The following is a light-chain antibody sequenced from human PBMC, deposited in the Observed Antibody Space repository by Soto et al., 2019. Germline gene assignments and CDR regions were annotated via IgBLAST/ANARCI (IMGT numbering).Light chain of an antibody. Sequence: QSVLTQPPSASGTPGQRVIISCSGSSSNIGNNYVSWYQLLPGTAPKLLIFGNNNRPSGVPERFSGSRSGTSASLAITGLQAEDDADYYCQSYDSSLSGSSVFGTGTKLTVL. J-gene: IGLJ1*01. CDR2: GNN. V-gene: IGLV1-40*01. CDR1: SSNIGNNY. CDR3: QSYDSSLSGSSV.